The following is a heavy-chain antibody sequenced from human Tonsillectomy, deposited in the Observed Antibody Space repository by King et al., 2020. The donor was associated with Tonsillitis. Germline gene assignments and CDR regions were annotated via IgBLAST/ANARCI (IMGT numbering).Heavy chain of an antibody. J-gene: IGHJ4*02. CDR2: IYYSGST. CDR1: GGSISSYY. CDR3: ARGETRSIWDY. D-gene: IGHD1-1*01. V-gene: IGHV4-59*01. Sequence: VQLQESGPGLVKPSETLSLTCTVSGGSISSYYWSWIRQPPGKGLEWIGYIYYSGSTNYNPSLKSRVTISVDTSKNQFSLKLSSVTAADTAVYYCARGETRSIWDYWGQGTLVTVSS.